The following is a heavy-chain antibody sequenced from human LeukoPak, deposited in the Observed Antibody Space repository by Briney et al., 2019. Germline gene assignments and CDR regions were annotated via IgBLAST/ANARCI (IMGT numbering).Heavy chain of an antibody. D-gene: IGHD3-22*01. V-gene: IGHV3-30*15. CDR3: AREDSGYYAPFDY. CDR1: GFTFSSYA. J-gene: IGHJ4*02. CDR2: ISYDGSNK. Sequence: GRSLRLSCAASGFTFSSYAMHWVRQAPGKRLEWVAVISYDGSNKYYADSVKGRFTISRDNSKNTLYPQMSSLRAEDTAVYYCAREDSGYYAPFDYWGQGTLVTVSS.